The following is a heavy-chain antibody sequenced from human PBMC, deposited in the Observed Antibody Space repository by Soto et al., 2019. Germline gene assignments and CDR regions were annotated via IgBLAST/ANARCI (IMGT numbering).Heavy chain of an antibody. D-gene: IGHD5-18*01. CDR1: GGSISSYY. V-gene: IGHV4-59*01. CDR3: ARGRYSYGYFDY. J-gene: IGHJ4*02. CDR2: IYYSGST. Sequence: SETLSLTCTVSGGSISSYYWSWIRQPPGKGLEWIGYIYYSGSTNYNPSLKSRVTISVDTSKNQFSLKLSSVTAADTAVYYCARGRYSYGYFDYWGQGTLVTVSS.